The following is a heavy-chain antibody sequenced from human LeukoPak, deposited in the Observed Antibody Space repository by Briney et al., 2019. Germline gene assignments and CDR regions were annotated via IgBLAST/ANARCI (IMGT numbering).Heavy chain of an antibody. CDR3: ARDRWFDP. V-gene: IGHV4-31*03. J-gene: IGHJ5*02. CDR1: GGSISSTIYY. Sequence: PSETLSLTCTVSGGSISSTIYYWGWIRQHPGKGLEWIGYIYYSGSTYYNPSLKSRVTISLDTSKNQFSLKLTSVTAADTAVYYCARDRWFDPWGQGTLVTVSS. CDR2: IYYSGST.